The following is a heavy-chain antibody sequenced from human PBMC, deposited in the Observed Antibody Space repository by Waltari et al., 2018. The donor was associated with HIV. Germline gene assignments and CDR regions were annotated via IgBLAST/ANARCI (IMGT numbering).Heavy chain of an antibody. J-gene: IGHJ4*02. CDR2: IHDGGSKW. CDR1: NFPFSVSA. CDR3: ARERPFRVPGQRVTPSHSFDF. V-gene: IGHV3-30*02. Sequence: QVRLVESGGGVVQPGGSLSLSCVAFNFPFSVSAMGWVRQAPGKGLEWVALIHDGGSKWHHADSVWGRFTISRDNSNNTLYLQMTNLRVEDTAIYYCARERPFRVPGQRVTPSHSFDFWGQGALVTVSS. D-gene: IGHD6-19*01.